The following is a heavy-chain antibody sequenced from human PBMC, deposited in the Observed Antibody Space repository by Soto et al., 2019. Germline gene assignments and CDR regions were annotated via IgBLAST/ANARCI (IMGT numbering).Heavy chain of an antibody. Sequence: GGSLRLSCEASGFIFSGHWMHWVRQPPGKGLVWVSRINGDGSITDYADSVGGRFTISRDDARNTLVLQMNNLRPDDSAVYYCARVLRGRGSSTFDYWGQGTLVTVS. CDR3: ARVLRGRGSSTFDY. D-gene: IGHD1-26*01. V-gene: IGHV3-74*01. J-gene: IGHJ4*02. CDR1: GFIFSGHW. CDR2: INGDGSIT.